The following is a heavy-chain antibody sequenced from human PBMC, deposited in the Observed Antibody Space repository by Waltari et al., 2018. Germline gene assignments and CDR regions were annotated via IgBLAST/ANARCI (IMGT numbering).Heavy chain of an antibody. CDR3: AREGSYGGHN. CDR2: FIPILGIA. CDR1: GGTFSSYT. V-gene: IGHV1-69*08. Sequence: QVQLVQSGAEVKKPGSSVKVSCKASGGTFSSYTISWVRQAPGQGLEWMGRFIPILGIANYAQKFQGRVTITADKSTSTAYMELSSLRSEDTAVYYCAREGSYGGHNWGQGTLVTVSS. D-gene: IGHD4-17*01. J-gene: IGHJ4*02.